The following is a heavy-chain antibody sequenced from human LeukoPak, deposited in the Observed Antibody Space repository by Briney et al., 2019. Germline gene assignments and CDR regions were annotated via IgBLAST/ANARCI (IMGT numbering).Heavy chain of an antibody. V-gene: IGHV4-38-2*01. CDR2: IYHSGST. J-gene: IGHJ3*02. CDR3: ATPSRDGYNKDAFDI. CDR1: GYSISSGYY. Sequence: SETLSLTCAVSGYSISSGYYWGWIRQPPGKGLEWIGSIYHSGSTYYNPSLKSRVTISVDTSKNQFSQKLSSVTAADTAVYYCATPSRDGYNKDAFDIWGQGTMVTVSS. D-gene: IGHD5-24*01.